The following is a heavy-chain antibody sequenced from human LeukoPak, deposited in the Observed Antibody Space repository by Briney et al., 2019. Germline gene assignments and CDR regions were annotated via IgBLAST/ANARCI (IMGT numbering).Heavy chain of an antibody. CDR2: IYYSGRT. CDR3: ARQPYYRRGMDV. J-gene: IGHJ6*02. D-gene: IGHD3-10*01. CDR1: VGSISSSNYY. V-gene: IGHV4-39*01. Sequence: RPSETLSLTCTVSVGSISSSNYYWGWIRQPPGKGLEWIGNIYYSGRTYYNPSLKSRVTISVDTSKKHFSLKLSSVTAADTGVYYCARQPYYRRGMDVWGQGTTVTVSS.